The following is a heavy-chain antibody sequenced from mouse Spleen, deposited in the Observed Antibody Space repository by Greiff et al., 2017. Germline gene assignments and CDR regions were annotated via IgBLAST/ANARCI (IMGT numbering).Heavy chain of an antibody. CDR2: IDPSDSYT. V-gene: IGHV1-50*01. J-gene: IGHJ2*01. Sequence: QVQLQQPGAELVKPGASVKLSCKASGYTFTSYWMQWVKQRPGQGLEWIGEIDPSDSYTNYNQKFKGKATLTVDTSSSTAYMQLSSLTSEDSAVYYCARRGYYLDYWGQGTTLTVSS. CDR1: GYTFTSYW. CDR3: ARRGYYLDY.